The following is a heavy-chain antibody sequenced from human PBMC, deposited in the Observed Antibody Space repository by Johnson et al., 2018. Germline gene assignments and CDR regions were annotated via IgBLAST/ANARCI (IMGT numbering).Heavy chain of an antibody. V-gene: IGHV3-13*01. D-gene: IGHD3-22*01. Sequence: VHLVESGGDWVQPGGSLRLSCAASGFTLSYYDMHWVRQASGKGLEWVSGVGSAGETYYPDSVKGRFIISRDTAKNSLYLQMNSLRPGDTAVYYCAREHRDGDSSAAFDIWGQGTMVTVSS. CDR2: VGSAGET. CDR3: AREHRDGDSSAAFDI. CDR1: GFTLSYYD. J-gene: IGHJ3*02.